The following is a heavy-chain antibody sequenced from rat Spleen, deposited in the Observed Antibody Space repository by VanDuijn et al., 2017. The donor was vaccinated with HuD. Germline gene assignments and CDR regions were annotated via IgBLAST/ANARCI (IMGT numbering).Heavy chain of an antibody. V-gene: IGHV5-29*01. CDR1: GFTFSNYG. CDR3: ERREVPGDE. Sequence: EVQLVESGGGLVQPGRSMKLSCAASGFTFSNYGMAWVRQAPTKGLEWVATIIYDGSSTYYRDSVKGRFTISIDKSKSTLDLQMDSLGSEDTVTYVCERREVPGDEWGQGVRVTGSS. J-gene: IGHJ2*01. CDR2: IIYDGSST. D-gene: IGHD1-4*01.